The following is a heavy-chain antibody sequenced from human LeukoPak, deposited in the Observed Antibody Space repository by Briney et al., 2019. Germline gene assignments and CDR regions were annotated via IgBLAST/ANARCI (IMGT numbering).Heavy chain of an antibody. CDR1: GGSIRSYY. V-gene: IGHV4-59*01. J-gene: IGHJ4*02. CDR2: IFYSGST. Sequence: PSETLSLTCSVSGGSIRSYYWSWIRQPPGKGLEWIGYIFYSGSTNYNPSLQSRVTISKDTSKNQFSLKLNSLTAADTAMYYCARESSTAGFDYWGQGTLVTVSS. CDR3: ARESSTAGFDY.